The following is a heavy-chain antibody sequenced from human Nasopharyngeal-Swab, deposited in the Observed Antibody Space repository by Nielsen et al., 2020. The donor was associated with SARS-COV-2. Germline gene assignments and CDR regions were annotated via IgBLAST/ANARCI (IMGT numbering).Heavy chain of an antibody. Sequence: SLKISCAASGFTFDDYAMHWVRQAPGKGLEWVSGISWNSGSIGYADSVKGRFTISRDNAKNSLYLQMNSLRAEDTALYYCAKATTVGYYYYYYGMDVWGQGTTVTVSS. D-gene: IGHD4-11*01. CDR1: GFTFDDYA. V-gene: IGHV3-9*01. CDR2: ISWNSGSI. CDR3: AKATTVGYYYYYYGMDV. J-gene: IGHJ6*02.